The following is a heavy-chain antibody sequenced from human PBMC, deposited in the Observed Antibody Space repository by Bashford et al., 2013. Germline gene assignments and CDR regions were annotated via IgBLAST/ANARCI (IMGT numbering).Heavy chain of an antibody. D-gene: IGHD6-13*01. J-gene: IGHJ4*02. V-gene: IGHV1-8*01. Sequence: VASVKVSCKASGYTFTTYDINWVRQAPGQGLEWMGWMVPNSGKTGYAQKFQGRVTMTTDTISATAYMELRNLRSDDTAVYYCAREPRXQQLFDYVGPGNPGPPSPQ. CDR1: GYTFTTYD. CDR3: AREPRXQQLFDY. CDR2: MVPNSGKT.